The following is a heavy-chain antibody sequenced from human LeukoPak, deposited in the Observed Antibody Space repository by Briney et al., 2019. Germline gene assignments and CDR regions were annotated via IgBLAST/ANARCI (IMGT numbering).Heavy chain of an antibody. Sequence: GGSLRLSCAASGFTFSNYGMHWVRQAPGKGLEWVAVISYDESDKYYADSVNERFTISRDNSKNTLYLQMNSLRPEDTAVYYCAKGVVAATNAAYYGMDVWGQGTTVTVSS. CDR3: AKGVVAATNAAYYGMDV. CDR1: GFTFSNYG. CDR2: ISYDESDK. D-gene: IGHD2-15*01. J-gene: IGHJ6*02. V-gene: IGHV3-30*18.